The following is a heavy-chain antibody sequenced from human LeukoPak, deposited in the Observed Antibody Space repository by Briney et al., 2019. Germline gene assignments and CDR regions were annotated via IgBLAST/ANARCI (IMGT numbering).Heavy chain of an antibody. CDR2: IYYGGST. CDR3: ARQGGGYCSSTSCFFDY. CDR1: GGSINSYY. D-gene: IGHD2-2*01. Sequence: SETLSLTCTVSGGSINSYYWSWIRQPPGKGLKWIGYIYYGGSTNYNPSLKSRVTISVDTSKNQFSLKLSSVTAADTAVYYCARQGGGYCSSTSCFFDYWGHGTLVTVSS. V-gene: IGHV4-59*08. J-gene: IGHJ4*01.